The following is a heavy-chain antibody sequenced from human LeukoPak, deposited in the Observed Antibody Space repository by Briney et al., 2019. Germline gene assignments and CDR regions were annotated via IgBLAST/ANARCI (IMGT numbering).Heavy chain of an antibody. J-gene: IGHJ5*02. CDR2: IYHSGST. V-gene: IGHV4-38-2*01. Sequence: SSETLSLTCAVSGYSISSGYYWGWIRQPPGKGLEWIGSIYHSGSTYYSPSLKSRVTISVDTSKNRFSLKLSSVTAADTAVYYCARQVAVVPAAIHWFDPWGQGTLVTVSS. CDR3: ARQVAVVPAAIHWFDP. D-gene: IGHD2-2*02. CDR1: GYSISSGYY.